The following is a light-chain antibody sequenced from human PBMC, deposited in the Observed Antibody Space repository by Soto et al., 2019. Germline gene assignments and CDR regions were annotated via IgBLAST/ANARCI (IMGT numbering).Light chain of an antibody. J-gene: IGKJ1*01. CDR3: LQDNNRPRK. Sequence: IRMTQSPSSLSASVGDTVIITCRARHDIGHELGWYQQKPGHAPKPLIFAASTLYSGVPPRLSGSGSGTLFTLAIGCVDAEDFAPYFFLQDNNRPRKVGQGATVEI. CDR1: HDIGHE. V-gene: IGKV1-6*01. CDR2: AAS.